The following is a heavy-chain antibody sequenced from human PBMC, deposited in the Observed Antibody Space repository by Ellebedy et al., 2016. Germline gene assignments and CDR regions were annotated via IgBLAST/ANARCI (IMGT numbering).Heavy chain of an antibody. CDR1: GFTFSTYI. V-gene: IGHV3-48*04. Sequence: GESLKISXVASGFTFSTYIMNWVRQSPGKGLEWVSYISSSSSTIYYADSVKGRFTISRDNAKNSLYLQMNSLRAEDTAVYYCARVGIAAAGTSLDYWGQGTLVTVSS. CDR2: ISSSSSTI. J-gene: IGHJ4*02. D-gene: IGHD6-13*01. CDR3: ARVGIAAAGTSLDY.